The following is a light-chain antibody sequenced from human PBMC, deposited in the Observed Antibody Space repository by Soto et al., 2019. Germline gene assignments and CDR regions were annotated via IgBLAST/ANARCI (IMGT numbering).Light chain of an antibody. J-gene: IGKJ1*01. CDR2: GAS. V-gene: IGKV3-15*01. CDR1: QGVRNN. CDR3: QQYNNWWT. Sequence: EIVMTQSPATLSVSPGERATLSCRASQGVRNNLAWYQQRPGQAPRLLIYGASTRATGIPARFSGSGSGTEFTLTISSLQSEDFAVYYCQQYNNWWTFGQGTKVDIK.